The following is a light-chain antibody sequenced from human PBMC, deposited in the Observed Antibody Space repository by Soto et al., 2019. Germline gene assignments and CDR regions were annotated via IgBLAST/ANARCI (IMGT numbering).Light chain of an antibody. J-gene: IGKJ5*01. CDR3: QQYGSSPTT. CDR2: AAS. CDR1: HTVGGNY. Sequence: GLTQLPGIPALSPGERATLSCRTSHTVGGNYLAWYQQKLGQAPRLLMFAASSRATGTPDRFSGSGSGADFALTISRLEPEDFAVYYCQQYGSSPTTFGQGTRLDI. V-gene: IGKV3-20*01.